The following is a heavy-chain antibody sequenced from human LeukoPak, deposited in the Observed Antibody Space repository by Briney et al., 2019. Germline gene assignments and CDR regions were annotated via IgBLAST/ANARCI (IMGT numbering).Heavy chain of an antibody. CDR2: TNSVGTST. CDR3: ARQSYARSLGE. Sequence: GGSLRLSCAPSGFPFSDFSMSWVRQAPGKGGEWISTTNSVGTSTYYAESVKGRFTISRDNSKNTLYLQMSSLRVEDTAVYYCARQSYARSLGEGGPGTLVSVSS. D-gene: IGHD2-8*01. CDR1: GFPFSDFS. J-gene: IGHJ4*02. V-gene: IGHV3-23*01.